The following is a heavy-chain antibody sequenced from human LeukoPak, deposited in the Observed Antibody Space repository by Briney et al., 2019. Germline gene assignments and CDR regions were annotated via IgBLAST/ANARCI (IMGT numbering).Heavy chain of an antibody. V-gene: IGHV4-59*01. Sequence: SETLSLTCTVSGGSISSYYWSWIRQPPGKGLGWIGYIYYSGSTNYNPSLKSRVTISVDTSKNQFSLKLSSVTAADTAVYYCARGDGNNAFDIWGQGTMVTVSS. CDR2: IYYSGST. CDR1: GGSISSYY. D-gene: IGHD4-23*01. CDR3: ARGDGNNAFDI. J-gene: IGHJ3*02.